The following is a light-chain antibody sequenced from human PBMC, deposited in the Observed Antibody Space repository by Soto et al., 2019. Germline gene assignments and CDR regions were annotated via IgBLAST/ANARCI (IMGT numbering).Light chain of an antibody. CDR2: EVF. CDR3: WSYASFTTFLI. CDR1: SSDVGSYNL. V-gene: IGLV2-23*02. J-gene: IGLJ2*01. Sequence: QSVLTQPASVSGSPGQSITISCTGTSSDVGSYNLVSWYQQHPGKAPKLIIYEVFRRASGVSNRFSGSKSGNTASLTISGLQAEDEADYYCWSYASFTTFLIFGGGTQLTVL.